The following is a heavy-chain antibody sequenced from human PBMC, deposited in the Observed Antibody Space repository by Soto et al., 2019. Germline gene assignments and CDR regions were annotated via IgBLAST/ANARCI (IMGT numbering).Heavy chain of an antibody. J-gene: IGHJ6*02. CDR3: TREMGSYFNYGMDV. Sequence: ASVKVSCKASGYTFTDYYMHWVRQAPGQGLEWMGWVNPNSGGTKYAQRFQEWVTMTTDTAINTAYMELRRLKSGDTAVYYCTREMGSYFNYGMDVWGQGTTVTVS. CDR2: VNPNSGGT. D-gene: IGHD2-8*01. CDR1: GYTFTDYY. V-gene: IGHV1-2*04.